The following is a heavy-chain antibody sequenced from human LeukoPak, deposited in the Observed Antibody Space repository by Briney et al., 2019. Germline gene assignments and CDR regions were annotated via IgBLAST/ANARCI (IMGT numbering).Heavy chain of an antibody. CDR2: VKQDGSEK. CDR1: GFTFGDTW. D-gene: IGHD3/OR15-3a*01. V-gene: IGHV3-7*03. J-gene: IGHJ4*02. CDR3: ATSYDMGWLIGY. Sequence: GGSLRLSCAASGFTFGDTWMNWVRQVPGQGLEWVANVKQDGSEKFYVASVKGRFTISRDNGKSSLYLQMNSLRAEDMALYYCATSYDMGWLIGYWGQGTLVTVSS.